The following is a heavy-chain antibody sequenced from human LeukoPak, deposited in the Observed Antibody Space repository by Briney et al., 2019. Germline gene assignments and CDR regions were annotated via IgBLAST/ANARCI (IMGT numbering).Heavy chain of an antibody. D-gene: IGHD3-22*01. CDR3: AKKVSYYDSSGYFDY. V-gene: IGHV3-23*01. J-gene: IGHJ4*02. CDR1: GFTFSSYA. Sequence: GGSLRLSCAASGFTFSSYAMSWVRQAPGKGLEWVSANSGSGGSTYYADSVKGRFTISRDNSKNTLYLQMNSLRAEDTAVYYCAKKVSYYDSSGYFDYWGQGTLVTVSS. CDR2: NSGSGGST.